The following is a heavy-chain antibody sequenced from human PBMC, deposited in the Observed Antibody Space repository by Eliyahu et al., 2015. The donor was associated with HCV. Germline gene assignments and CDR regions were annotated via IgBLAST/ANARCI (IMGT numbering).Heavy chain of an antibody. Sequence: QLQLQESGPGLVKPSETLSLTCTVSGGSIXSSSYYWGWIRQPPGKGLEWIGSIYYSGSTYYNPSLKSRVTISVDTSKNQFSLKLSSVTAADTAVYYCARWFGEFILDYWGQGTLVTVSS. CDR3: ARWFGEFILDY. D-gene: IGHD3-10*01. CDR2: IYYSGST. J-gene: IGHJ4*02. CDR1: GGSIXSSSYY. V-gene: IGHV4-39*01.